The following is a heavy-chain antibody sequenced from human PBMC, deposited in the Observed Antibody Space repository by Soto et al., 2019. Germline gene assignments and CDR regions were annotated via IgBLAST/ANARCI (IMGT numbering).Heavy chain of an antibody. D-gene: IGHD4-17*01. CDR1: GGSVSSGSYS. V-gene: IGHV4-61*01. CDR2: VHYTGST. CDR3: ASVTLDYATDY. Sequence: PSETLSLTCTVSGGSVSSGSYSWTWIRQAPGKGLEWIGYVHYTGSTRYNPSLQSRVTISVDTSKNQFSLTVRSVTAADTAVYYCASVTLDYATDYWGQGTLVTVSS. J-gene: IGHJ4*02.